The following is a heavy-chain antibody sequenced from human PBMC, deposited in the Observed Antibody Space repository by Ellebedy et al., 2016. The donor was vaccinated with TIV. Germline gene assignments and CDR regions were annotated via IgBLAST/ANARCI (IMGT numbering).Heavy chain of an antibody. CDR3: ARDSEEGSIYGMDV. V-gene: IGHV1-69*13. J-gene: IGHJ6*02. D-gene: IGHD3-10*01. CDR1: GGTFSSYA. Sequence: SVKVSXXASGGTFSSYAISWVRQAPGQGLEWMGGIIPIFGTANYAQKFQGRVTITADESTSTAYMELSSLRSEDTAVYYCARDSEEGSIYGMDVWGQGTTVTVSS. CDR2: IIPIFGTA.